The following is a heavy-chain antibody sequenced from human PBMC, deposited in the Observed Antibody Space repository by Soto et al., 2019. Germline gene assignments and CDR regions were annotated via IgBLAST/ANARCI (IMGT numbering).Heavy chain of an antibody. V-gene: IGHV3-74*01. CDR1: GFTFSSYW. J-gene: IGHJ4*02. D-gene: IGHD3-16*01. CDR3: AKGDRAYYFDY. Sequence: GGSLRLSCAASGFTFSSYWMHWVRQAPGKGLVWVSRINSDGSSTSYADSVKGRFTISRDNAKNTLYLQMNSLRAEDTAVYYCAKGDRAYYFDYWGQGTLVTVSS. CDR2: INSDGSST.